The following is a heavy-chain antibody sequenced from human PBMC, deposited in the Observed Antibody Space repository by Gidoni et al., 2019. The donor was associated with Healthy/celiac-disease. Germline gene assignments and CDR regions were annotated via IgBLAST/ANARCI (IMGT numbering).Heavy chain of an antibody. V-gene: IGHV1-3*01. CDR1: GYTFTSYA. J-gene: IGHJ4*02. Sequence: QVQLVQSGAEVKKPGASVKVSCKASGYTFTSYAMHWVRQAPGQRLEWMGWINAGNGNTKYSQKFQGRVTITRDTSASTAYMELSSLRSEDTAVYYCARDHDIGRGYFDYWGQGTLVTVSS. CDR2: INAGNGNT. CDR3: ARDHDIGRGYFDY. D-gene: IGHD3-9*01.